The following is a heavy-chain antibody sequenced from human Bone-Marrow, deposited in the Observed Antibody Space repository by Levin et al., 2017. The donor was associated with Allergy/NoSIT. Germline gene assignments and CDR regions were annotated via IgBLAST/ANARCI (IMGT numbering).Heavy chain of an antibody. CDR1: GFTLSSYA. V-gene: IGHV3-30*14. CDR3: ATGTSSDN. Sequence: LSLTCAASGFTLSSYAMHWVRQAPGKGLEWVAFISDDGNNKHFVGSVKGRFTISRDNAKKTLYLQMNNLRAEDTAVYYCATGTSSDNWGQGTLVTVSS. J-gene: IGHJ4*02. CDR2: ISDDGNNK.